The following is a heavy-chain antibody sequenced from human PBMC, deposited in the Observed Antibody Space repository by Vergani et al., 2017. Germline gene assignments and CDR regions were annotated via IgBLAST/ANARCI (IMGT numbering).Heavy chain of an antibody. J-gene: IGHJ3*02. CDR3: AKDWYSSSWYDDAGAFDI. CDR1: GYTLTELS. V-gene: IGHV1-24*01. D-gene: IGHD6-13*01. Sequence: QVQLVQSGAEVKKPGASVKVSCKVSGYTLTELSMHWVRQAPGKGLEWMGGFDPEDGETIYAQKFQGRVTMTEDTSTDTAYMELNSLRAEDTALYYCAKDWYSSSWYDDAGAFDIWGQGTMVTVSS. CDR2: FDPEDGET.